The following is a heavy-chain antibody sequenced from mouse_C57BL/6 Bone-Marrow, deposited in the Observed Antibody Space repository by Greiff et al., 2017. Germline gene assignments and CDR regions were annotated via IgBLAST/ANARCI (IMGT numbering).Heavy chain of an antibody. J-gene: IGHJ3*01. CDR3: TTYGYYPWVAY. CDR2: IDPENGDT. CDR1: GFNIKDDY. Sequence: VQLKQSGAELVRPGASVKLSCTASGFNIKDDYMHWVKQRPEQGLEWIGWIDPENGDTEYASKFQGKATITADTSSNTAYLQLSSLTSEDTAVYYCTTYGYYPWVAYWGQGTLVTGSA. V-gene: IGHV14-4*01. D-gene: IGHD2-3*01.